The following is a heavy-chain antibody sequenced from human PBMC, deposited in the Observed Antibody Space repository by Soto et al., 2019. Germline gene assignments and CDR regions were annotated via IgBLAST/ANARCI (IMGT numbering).Heavy chain of an antibody. V-gene: IGHV5-10-1*01. Sequence: LKISCKGSGYSFTSYWISWVRQMPGKGLEWMGRIDPSDSYTNYSPSFQGHVTISADKSISTAYLQWSSLKASDTAMYYCARRQWLSTYYYYGMDVWRQGTTVTVSS. CDR2: IDPSDSYT. D-gene: IGHD6-19*01. CDR3: ARRQWLSTYYYYGMDV. J-gene: IGHJ6*02. CDR1: GYSFTSYW.